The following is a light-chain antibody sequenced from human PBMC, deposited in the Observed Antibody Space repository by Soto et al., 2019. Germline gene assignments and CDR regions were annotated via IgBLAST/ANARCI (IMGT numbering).Light chain of an antibody. CDR2: DVM. J-gene: IGLJ3*02. CDR3: CSHACRSTWV. CDR1: NSDVGAYNY. V-gene: IGLV2-11*01. Sequence: QSALTQPRSVSGSPGQSVTVSCTGTNSDVGAYNYVSWYQQHPGKAPKLIIYDVMARPSGVPDRFSGSKSGNTASLTISGLQVEDEADYYCCSHACRSTWVFGGGTKVTVL.